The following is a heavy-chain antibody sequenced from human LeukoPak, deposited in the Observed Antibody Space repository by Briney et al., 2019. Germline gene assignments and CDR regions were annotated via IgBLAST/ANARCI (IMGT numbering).Heavy chain of an antibody. CDR3: ARTRYFDSPPPYYFDY. CDR1: GFTFSSYG. J-gene: IGHJ4*02. V-gene: IGHV3-30*03. Sequence: QSGGSLRLSCAASGFTFSSYGMHWVRQAPGKGLEWVAVISYDGSNKYYADSVKGRFTISRDNSKNTLYLQMNSLRAEDTAVYYCARTRYFDSPPPYYFDYWGQGTLVTVSS. D-gene: IGHD3-9*01. CDR2: ISYDGSNK.